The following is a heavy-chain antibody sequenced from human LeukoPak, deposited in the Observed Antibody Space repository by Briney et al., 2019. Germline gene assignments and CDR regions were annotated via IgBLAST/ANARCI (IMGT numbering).Heavy chain of an antibody. D-gene: IGHD5-18*01. V-gene: IGHV4-61*05. J-gene: IGHJ4*02. CDR1: GGSISSSSYY. CDR3: AADYFRGSYGLFDY. CDR2: IYYSGST. Sequence: PSETLSLTCTVSGGSISSSSYYWGWIRQPPGKGLEWIGYIYYSGSTNYNPSLKSRVTISVDTSKNQFSLKLSSVTAADTAVYYCAADYFRGSYGLFDYWGQGTLVTVSS.